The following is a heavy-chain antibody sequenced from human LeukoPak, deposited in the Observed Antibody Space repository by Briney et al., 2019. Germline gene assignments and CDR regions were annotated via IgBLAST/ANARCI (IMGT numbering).Heavy chain of an antibody. Sequence: GGSLRLSCAASGFTFSSYWMSRVRQAPGKGLEWVSTIIETGASPYYADSVRGRFTVSRDSSKNMFYLQMNSLRAEDTAIYYCARRGAGSGGLDYWGQGTLVTVSS. CDR3: ARRGAGSGGLDY. V-gene: IGHV3-23*01. D-gene: IGHD6-19*01. CDR2: IIETGASP. J-gene: IGHJ4*02. CDR1: GFTFSSYW.